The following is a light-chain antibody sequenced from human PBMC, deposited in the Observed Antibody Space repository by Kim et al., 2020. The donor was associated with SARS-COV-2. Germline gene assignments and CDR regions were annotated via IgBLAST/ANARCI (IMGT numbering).Light chain of an antibody. CDR3: GTWDDSLSSVV. CDR1: SSHIGNNY. J-gene: IGLJ2*01. V-gene: IGLV1-51*01. CDR2: DNN. Sequence: GQKVTISCSGSSSHIGNNYVSWYQQLPGTAPKLLIYDNNKRPSGIPDRFSGSTSGTSATLGITGLQTGDEADYYCGTWDDSLSSVVFGGGTQLTVL.